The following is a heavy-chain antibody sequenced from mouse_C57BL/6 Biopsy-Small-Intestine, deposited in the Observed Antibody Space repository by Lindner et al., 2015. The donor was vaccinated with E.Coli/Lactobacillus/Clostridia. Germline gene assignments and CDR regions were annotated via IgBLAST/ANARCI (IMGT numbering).Heavy chain of an antibody. CDR2: IYPGDEDT. CDR1: GYIFTDYT. CDR3: AREESGTVRFAY. V-gene: IGHV1-82*01. Sequence: VQLQESGAELVKPGASVKLSCKASGYIFTDYTIHWVKQRSGQGLEWIGRIYPGDEDTNYNGKFKGKATLTADKSSSTAYMQLSSLTSEDSAVYFCAREESGTVRFAYWGQGTLVTVSA. D-gene: IGHD3-3*01. J-gene: IGHJ3*01.